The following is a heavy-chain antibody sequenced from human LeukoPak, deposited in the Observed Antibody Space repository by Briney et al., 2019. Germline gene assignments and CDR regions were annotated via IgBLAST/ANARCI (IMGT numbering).Heavy chain of an antibody. CDR1: GGSLSGYY. J-gene: IGHJ3*01. D-gene: IGHD6-13*01. Sequence: SETLSLTCAVYGGSLSGYYWSWIRQPPGKGLEWMGEINHSGRTNSNPSLKSRVTISLDTSKNQFSLKLRSVTAADTAVYYCARHDGSSWYYAFDVWGQGTMVTVSS. CDR2: INHSGRT. V-gene: IGHV4-34*01. CDR3: ARHDGSSWYYAFDV.